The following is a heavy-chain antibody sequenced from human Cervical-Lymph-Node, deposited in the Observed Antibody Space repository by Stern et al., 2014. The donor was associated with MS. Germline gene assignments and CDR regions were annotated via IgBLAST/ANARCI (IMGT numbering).Heavy chain of an antibody. Sequence: VQLVQSGAEVKKPGESLKISCKGSGYSFTSYWIGWVRQMPGKGLEWMGIIYPGDSDTRYSPSFQGQVTISADKSISTAYLQWSSLKASDTAMYYCASMYYYDSSGYAHFDYWGQGTLVTVSS. J-gene: IGHJ4*02. CDR3: ASMYYYDSSGYAHFDY. CDR2: IYPGDSDT. D-gene: IGHD3-22*01. V-gene: IGHV5-51*03. CDR1: GYSFTSYW.